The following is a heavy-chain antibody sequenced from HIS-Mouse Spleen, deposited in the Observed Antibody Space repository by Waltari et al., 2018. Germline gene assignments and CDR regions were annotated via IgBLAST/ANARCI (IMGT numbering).Heavy chain of an antibody. CDR2: IYYSGST. V-gene: IGHV4-39*07. Sequence: QLQLQESGPGLVKSSETLSLTCTVSGGPLSSSRYYLGWIRHPPGKGLEWIGSIYYSGSTYYNPSLKSRVTISVDTSKNQFSLKLSSVTAADTAVYYCAREIPYSSSWYDWYFDLWGRGTLVTVSS. D-gene: IGHD6-13*01. CDR3: AREIPYSSSWYDWYFDL. J-gene: IGHJ2*01. CDR1: GGPLSSSRYY.